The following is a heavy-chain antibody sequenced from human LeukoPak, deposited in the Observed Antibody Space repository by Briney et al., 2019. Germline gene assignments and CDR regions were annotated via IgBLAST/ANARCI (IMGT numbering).Heavy chain of an antibody. J-gene: IGHJ4*02. V-gene: IGHV3-48*01. CDR3: SRDRHCIGSTCYGL. D-gene: IGHD2-2*01. CDR2: IRSISSNI. Sequence: PGGSLRLSCAASGFTFSTYSMNWVRQAPGKGLEWVSSIRSISSNIYYSDSVKGRCTISRDNAKNSLYLQMNSLRAEDTAVYYCSRDRHCIGSTCYGLWGQGTRVTVSS. CDR1: GFTFSTYS.